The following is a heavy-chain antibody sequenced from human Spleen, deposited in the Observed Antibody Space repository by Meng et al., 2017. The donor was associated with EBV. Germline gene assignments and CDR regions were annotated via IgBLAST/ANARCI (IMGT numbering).Heavy chain of an antibody. Sequence: PAPGQGLEWMGWMNPNSGDTGFAQKFQGRVTMTRDTSLSTAYMERSSLRSEDTAVYYCARGFSSGWSLDWGQGTLVTVSS. J-gene: IGHJ4*02. V-gene: IGHV1-8*01. CDR2: MNPNSGDT. D-gene: IGHD6-19*01. CDR3: ARGFSSGWSLD.